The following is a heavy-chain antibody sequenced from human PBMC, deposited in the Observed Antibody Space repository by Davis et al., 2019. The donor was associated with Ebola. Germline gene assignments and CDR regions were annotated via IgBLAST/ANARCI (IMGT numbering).Heavy chain of an antibody. D-gene: IGHD3-10*01. CDR1: GGSISSYY. V-gene: IGHV4-59*12. CDR3: ARDFGDQDAFDI. Sequence: PSETLSLTCTVSGGSISSYYWSWIRQPPGKGLEWIGYIYYSGSTNYNPSLKSRVTISVATSKNQFSLKLSSVTAADTAVYYCARDFGDQDAFDIWGQGTMVTVSS. CDR2: IYYSGST. J-gene: IGHJ3*02.